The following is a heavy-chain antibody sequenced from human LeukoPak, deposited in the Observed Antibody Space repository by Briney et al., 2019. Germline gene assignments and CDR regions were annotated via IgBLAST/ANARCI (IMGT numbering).Heavy chain of an antibody. CDR3: ARNDSSGYFDY. CDR2: VYHSGST. CDR1: DYSISSHNY. V-gene: IGHV4-38-2*01. D-gene: IGHD3-22*01. J-gene: IGHJ4*02. Sequence: SETLSLTCAASDYSISSHNYWGWIRQPPGKGLEWIGSVYHSGSTHYSPSLKSRVTISVDTSKNQFSLKLSSVTAADTAVYYCARNDSSGYFDYWGQGTLVTVSS.